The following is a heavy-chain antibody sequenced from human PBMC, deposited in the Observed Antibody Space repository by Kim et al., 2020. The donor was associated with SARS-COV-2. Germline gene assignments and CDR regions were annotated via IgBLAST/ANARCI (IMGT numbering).Heavy chain of an antibody. J-gene: IGHJ5*02. V-gene: IGHV3-11*05. D-gene: IGHD2-2*01. Sequence: GGSLRLSCAASGFTFSDYYMSWIRQAPGKGLEWVSYISSSSSYTNYADSVKGRFTISRDNAKNSLYLQMNSLRAEDTAVYYCAREFGYCSSTSCYEKSWFDPWGQGTLVTVSS. CDR1: GFTFSDYY. CDR3: AREFGYCSSTSCYEKSWFDP. CDR2: ISSSSSYT.